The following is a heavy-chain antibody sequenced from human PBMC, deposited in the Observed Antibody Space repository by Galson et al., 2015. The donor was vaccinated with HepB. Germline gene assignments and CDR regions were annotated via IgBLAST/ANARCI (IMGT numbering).Heavy chain of an antibody. CDR3: ARDLYDFGDY. J-gene: IGHJ4*02. CDR1: GYTFTPYG. V-gene: IGHV1-18*01. Sequence: SVKVSCKASGYTFTPYGISWVRQAPGQGLEWMGWMSGDNQSTKYAQKFQGRVTMTEDTSTNTAYMELRSLTSDDTAVYYCARDLYDFGDYWGQGTLLTVSS. CDR2: MSGDNQST. D-gene: IGHD3-3*01.